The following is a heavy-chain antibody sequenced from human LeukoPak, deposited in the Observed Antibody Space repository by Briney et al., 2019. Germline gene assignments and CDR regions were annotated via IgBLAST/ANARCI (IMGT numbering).Heavy chain of an antibody. CDR3: ARAPSGYYPYFDY. Sequence: GGSLRLSCAASGFTFRSYGMHWVRQAPGKGLEWVAVISYDGSNEYYVDSVKGRFTIPRDNSKNTLYLQTDSLRAEDAAVYYCARAPSGYYPYFDYWGQGTLVTVSS. CDR1: GFTFRSYG. D-gene: IGHD3-22*01. V-gene: IGHV3-30*03. CDR2: ISYDGSNE. J-gene: IGHJ4*02.